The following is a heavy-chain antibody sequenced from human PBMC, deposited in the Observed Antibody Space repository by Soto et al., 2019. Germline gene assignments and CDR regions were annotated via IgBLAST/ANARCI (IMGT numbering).Heavy chain of an antibody. CDR2: ISYDGSYK. CDR3: AKDRLAAARSGSMDV. V-gene: IGHV3-30*18. J-gene: IGHJ6*02. Sequence: QVQLVESGGGVVQPGRSLRLSCAASGFTFSSYGMNWVRQAPGKGLEWVAVISYDGSYKYYADSVKGRFTISRDNSKNTLYLQMNSLGGEDTAVYYCAKDRLAAARSGSMDVWGQGTTVTVSS. CDR1: GFTFSSYG. D-gene: IGHD6-25*01.